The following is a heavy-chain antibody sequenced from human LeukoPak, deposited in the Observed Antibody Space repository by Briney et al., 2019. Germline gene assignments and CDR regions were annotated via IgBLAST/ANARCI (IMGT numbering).Heavy chain of an antibody. CDR1: GFTFSFYA. V-gene: IGHV3-23*01. D-gene: IGHD5-24*01. Sequence: GGSLRLSCAASGFTFSFYAMSWVRQAPGKGLKWVSSVSGSGGDTYYADSVKGRFTISRDNSKNTLYLLMNSLRVEDTAVYYCAKDDGWVQYANWGQGTLVTVSS. CDR2: VSGSGGDT. J-gene: IGHJ4*02. CDR3: AKDDGWVQYAN.